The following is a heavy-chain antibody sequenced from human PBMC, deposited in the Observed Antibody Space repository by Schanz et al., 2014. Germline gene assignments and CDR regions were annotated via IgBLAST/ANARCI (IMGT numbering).Heavy chain of an antibody. J-gene: IGHJ4*02. CDR2: ISGGGGTT. CDR1: GFTFSSYA. Sequence: EVQLVESGGGLVQPGGSLRLSCAASGFTFSSYAMCWVRQAPGKGLEWVSAISGGGGTTYYTDSVKGRFTISRDNSKNTLYLQMNSLRAEDTGLYFCARGGSGSHYRLDYWGQGTLVTVSS. D-gene: IGHD1-26*01. V-gene: IGHV3-23*04. CDR3: ARGGSGSHYRLDY.